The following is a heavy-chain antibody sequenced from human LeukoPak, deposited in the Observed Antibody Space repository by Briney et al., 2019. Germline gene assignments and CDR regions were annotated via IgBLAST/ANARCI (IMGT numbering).Heavy chain of an antibody. D-gene: IGHD3-10*01. V-gene: IGHV4-39*01. CDR2: FYHSGTL. Sequence: SETLSLTCIVSGGSITSSNHFWGWIRQSPGKGLEWIGGFYHSGTLFYSPSLGSRVAISIDTSKNQFSLRLLSVTAADTAVYYCARQGVVPNKAGWYFDLWGRGTLVTVSS. CDR3: ARQGVVPNKAGWYFDL. CDR1: GGSITSSNHF. J-gene: IGHJ2*01.